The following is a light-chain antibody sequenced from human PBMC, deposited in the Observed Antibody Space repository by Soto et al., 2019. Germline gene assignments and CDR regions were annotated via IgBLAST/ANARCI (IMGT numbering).Light chain of an antibody. J-gene: IGLJ3*02. CDR2: RNN. CDR1: GSNIGRNS. V-gene: IGLV1-44*01. CDR3: ATWDDSLSGVE. Sequence: QSVLTQPPSTSGTPGQRVNIPCSGSGSNIGRNSVTWYQRLPGTAPKLLVYRNNQRPSGVPERFSGSKSGTSASLAISDLQSEDEADYYCATWDDSLSGVEFGGGTKLTVL.